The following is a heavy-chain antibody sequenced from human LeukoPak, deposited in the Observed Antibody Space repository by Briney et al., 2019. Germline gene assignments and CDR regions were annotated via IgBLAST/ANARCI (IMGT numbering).Heavy chain of an antibody. J-gene: IGHJ4*02. V-gene: IGHV3-23*01. D-gene: IGHD6-13*01. CDR1: GFTFRSYA. Sequence: PGGSLRLSCAASGFTFRSYAMSWVRQAPGKGLEWVSAISGSGGSTYYADSVEGRFTISRDKSKNTLYLQMNSLRAEDTAVYYCARKIGFSSSWYYGRHYFDYWGQGTLVTVSS. CDR3: ARKIGFSSSWYYGRHYFDY. CDR2: ISGSGGST.